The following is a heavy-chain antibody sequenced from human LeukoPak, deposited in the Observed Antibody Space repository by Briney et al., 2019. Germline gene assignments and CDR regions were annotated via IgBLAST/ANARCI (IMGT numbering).Heavy chain of an antibody. J-gene: IGHJ5*02. D-gene: IGHD2-15*01. CDR1: GYSFTSYW. Sequence: PGESLKISCKGSGYSFTSYWIVWVRQMPGKGLEWMGIIYPGDSDTRYSPSFQGQVTISADKSISTAYLQWSSLKASDTAMYYCARTYLSVLSGGWFDPWGQGTLVTVSS. CDR3: ARTYLSVLSGGWFDP. V-gene: IGHV5-51*01. CDR2: IYPGDSDT.